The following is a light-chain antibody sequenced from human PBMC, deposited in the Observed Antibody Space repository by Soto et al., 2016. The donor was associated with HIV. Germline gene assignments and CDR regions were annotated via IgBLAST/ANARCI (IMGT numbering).Light chain of an antibody. CDR2: KAS. CDR1: QSINTW. Sequence: DIQMTQSPSSLSASVGDRVTITCRASQSINTWLAWFQHKPGKAPKLLIYKASTLESEVPSRFSGSGSGTEFTLTISSLQPDDFATYYCQQYHTSWTFGQGPKWNSN. J-gene: IGKJ1*01. V-gene: IGKV1-5*03. CDR3: QQYHTSWT.